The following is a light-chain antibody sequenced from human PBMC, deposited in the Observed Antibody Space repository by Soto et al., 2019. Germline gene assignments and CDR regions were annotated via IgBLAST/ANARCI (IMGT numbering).Light chain of an antibody. V-gene: IGKV1-5*03. J-gene: IGKJ2*01. CDR2: KAS. Sequence: DIQMTPSPSTLSASVGARVTITCRASQSISSWLAWYQQKPGKAPKLLIYKASSLESGVPSRFSGSGSGTEFTLTISSLQPDDFATYYCQQYNSYPYTFGQGTKV. CDR3: QQYNSYPYT. CDR1: QSISSW.